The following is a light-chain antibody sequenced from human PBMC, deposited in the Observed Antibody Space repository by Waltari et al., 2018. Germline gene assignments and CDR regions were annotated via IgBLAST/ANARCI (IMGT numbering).Light chain of an antibody. Sequence: QSALTQPASVSGSLGQSITISCTGTSSDIGSYDYVSWYQHHPGKAPRLLISDVTHRPSGVSSRFSGSKSDSTASLTISGLQSGDEADYYCVSYADTDSLIFGGGTQLTV. CDR3: VSYADTDSLI. J-gene: IGLJ2*01. CDR1: SSDIGSYDY. CDR2: DVT. V-gene: IGLV2-14*03.